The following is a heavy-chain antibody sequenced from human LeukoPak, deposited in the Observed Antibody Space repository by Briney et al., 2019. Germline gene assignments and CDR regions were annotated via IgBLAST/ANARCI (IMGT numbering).Heavy chain of an antibody. CDR1: GFTFINYA. D-gene: IGHD6-13*01. CDR3: AKGSAGGRPYYFDY. J-gene: IGHJ4*02. CDR2: IDSSGSYT. V-gene: IGHV3-23*05. Sequence: GGSLRLSCAASGFTFINYAMAWVRQAPGKGLEWVSAIDSSGSYTWYDDSVKGRFTISRDNSKNTLYLQMNSLRAEDTAVYYCAKGSAGGRPYYFDYWGQGTLVPVSS.